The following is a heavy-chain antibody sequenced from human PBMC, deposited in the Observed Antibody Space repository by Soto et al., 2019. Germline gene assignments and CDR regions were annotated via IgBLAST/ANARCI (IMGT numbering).Heavy chain of an antibody. D-gene: IGHD3-16*02. Sequence: QVQLVQSGAAVKKPGSSVKVSCKASGGTFSSYAISWVRQAPGQGLEWMGGIIPILGTANYAQKFQGRVTITADESTSTAYMELSSLRSEDTAVYYCASRLYQPDAFDIWGQGTMVTVSS. CDR1: GGTFSSYA. J-gene: IGHJ3*02. V-gene: IGHV1-69*11. CDR2: IIPILGTA. CDR3: ASRLYQPDAFDI.